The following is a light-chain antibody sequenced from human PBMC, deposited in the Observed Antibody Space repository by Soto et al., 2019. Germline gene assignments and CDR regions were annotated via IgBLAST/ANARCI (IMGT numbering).Light chain of an antibody. Sequence: DIQMTQSPSSLSASVGDRVTITCRASQGISNYLAWYQQKPGKVPKLLIYAASTLQSGVPSRFSGSGSGTDLTLTISSLQPEDVATYYCQKYNSAPPNGLTFGGGTKVEIK. CDR1: QGISNY. V-gene: IGKV1-27*01. J-gene: IGKJ4*01. CDR2: AAS. CDR3: QKYNSAPPNGLT.